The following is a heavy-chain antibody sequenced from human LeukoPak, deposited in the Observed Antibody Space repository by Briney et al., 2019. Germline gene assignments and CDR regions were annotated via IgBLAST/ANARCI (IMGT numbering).Heavy chain of an antibody. CDR3: ARSRIVGATTPLIY. Sequence: PSETLSLTCTVSGGSVSSRSYFWGWIRQPPGKGLEWIGSIDDSGSTYYNPSLKSRVTISVDTSKNQFALRLSSVTAPDTAVYYCARSRIVGATTPLIYWGQGTLVTVPS. CDR2: IDDSGST. V-gene: IGHV4-39*01. J-gene: IGHJ4*02. CDR1: GGSVSSRSYF. D-gene: IGHD1-26*01.